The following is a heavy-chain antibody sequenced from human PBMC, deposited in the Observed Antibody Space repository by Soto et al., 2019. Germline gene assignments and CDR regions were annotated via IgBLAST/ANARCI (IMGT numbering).Heavy chain of an antibody. Sequence: SETLCLTSTVSDGSIRSYDWSWIRQHTGKGLEWIGYIYYSGSTNYNPSLKSRVTISVDTSKNQFSLKLSSVTAADTAVYYCARSPQNYDILTGYYSNAFDIWGQGTMVTVSS. V-gene: IGHV4-59*01. J-gene: IGHJ3*02. CDR2: IYYSGST. CDR1: DGSIRSYD. CDR3: ARSPQNYDILTGYYSNAFDI. D-gene: IGHD3-9*01.